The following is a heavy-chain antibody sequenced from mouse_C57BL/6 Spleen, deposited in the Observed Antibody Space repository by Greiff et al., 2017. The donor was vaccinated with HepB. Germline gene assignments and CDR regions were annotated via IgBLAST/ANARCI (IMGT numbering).Heavy chain of an antibody. D-gene: IGHD4-1*01. CDR1: GFTFSSYA. CDR2: ISDGGSYT. CDR3: AREANWDVRYFDY. V-gene: IGHV5-4*01. Sequence: EVHLVESGGGLVKPGGSLKLSCAASGFTFSSYAMSWVRQTPEKRLEWVATISDGGSYTYYPANVKGRFTISRDNAKNNLYLQMSHLKSEDKAMYYCAREANWDVRYFDYWGQGTTLTVSS. J-gene: IGHJ2*01.